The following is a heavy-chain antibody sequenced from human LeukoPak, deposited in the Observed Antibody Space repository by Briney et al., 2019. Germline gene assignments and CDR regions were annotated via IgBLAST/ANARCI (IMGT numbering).Heavy chain of an antibody. V-gene: IGHV4-39*07. D-gene: IGHD2-2*01. CDR2: IYYSEST. J-gene: IGHJ1*01. CDR1: GGSISSTTYY. Sequence: SETLSLTCTVSGGSISSTTYYWGWIRQPPGKGLEWIGSIYYSESTYYNPSLKSRATISVDTSKNQFSLKLSSVTAADTAVYYCARGPHCSSTSCYSEYFHHWGQGTLVTVSS. CDR3: ARGPHCSSTSCYSEYFHH.